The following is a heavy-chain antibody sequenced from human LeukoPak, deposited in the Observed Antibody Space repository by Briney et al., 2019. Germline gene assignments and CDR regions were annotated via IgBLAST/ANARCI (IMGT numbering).Heavy chain of an antibody. CDR3: AREGFAGASLRAFDV. J-gene: IGHJ3*01. CDR1: GFTFSSYW. V-gene: IGHV3-74*01. D-gene: IGHD1-1*01. Sequence: GGSLRLSCVASGFTFSSYWMHWVRQDPRKGLVWVSRISGDGRNINYADSVRGRFTISRDNARNSLFLHMDRLRVEDTAVYYCAREGFAGASLRAFDVWGQATMVTVS. CDR2: ISGDGRNI.